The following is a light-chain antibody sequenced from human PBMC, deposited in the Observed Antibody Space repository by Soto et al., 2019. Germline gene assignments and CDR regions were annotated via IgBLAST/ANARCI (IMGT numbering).Light chain of an antibody. CDR3: QQRGSCPLT. J-gene: IGKJ4*01. V-gene: IGKV3-11*01. Sequence: EILWTQSPATLSFSGGDRATLSCRASQRVKICLAWYQQKPGEAPRFLINDVSNMASGIPARFSGSGSGTDFPLTISSLEPDDFAVYYCQQRGSCPLTFGRGTKLEIK. CDR1: QRVKIC. CDR2: DVS.